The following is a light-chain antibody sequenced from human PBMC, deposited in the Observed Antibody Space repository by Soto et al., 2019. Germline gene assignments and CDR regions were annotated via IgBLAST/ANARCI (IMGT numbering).Light chain of an antibody. CDR2: GAS. CDR3: QQYHNWPRT. CDR1: QSIRSN. Sequence: EIVMTQSPATLSVSPGARATLSCRASQSIRSNLAWYQHKPGQAPRLLIYGASTRANDVPAKFSGSGSGAEFTLTISSLQSEDFAVYYCQQYHNWPRTFGQGTKVEIK. J-gene: IGKJ1*01. V-gene: IGKV3-15*01.